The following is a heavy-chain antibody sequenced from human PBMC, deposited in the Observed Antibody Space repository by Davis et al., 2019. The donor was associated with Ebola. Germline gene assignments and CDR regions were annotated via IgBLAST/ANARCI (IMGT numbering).Heavy chain of an antibody. D-gene: IGHD4-17*01. CDR2: IRPDGSEE. CDR3: ARGPTYGDRLRIYYFDY. Sequence: GESLKISCAASGFTFRNYWMSWVRQAPGKGLEWVANIRPDGSEEQYVDSLKGRITISRDNAKNSLYLQVNSLRDEDTAVYYCARGPTYGDRLRIYYFDYWGQGTLVTVSS. CDR1: GFTFRNYW. V-gene: IGHV3-7*03. J-gene: IGHJ4*02.